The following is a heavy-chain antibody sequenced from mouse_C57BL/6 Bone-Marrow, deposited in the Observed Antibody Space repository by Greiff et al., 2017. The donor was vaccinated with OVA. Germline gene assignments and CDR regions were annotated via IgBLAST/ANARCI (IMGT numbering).Heavy chain of an antibody. CDR2: ISDGGSYT. J-gene: IGHJ3*01. CDR3: ARYRTTVVAKGFAY. CDR1: GFTFSSYA. Sequence: EVQGVESGGGLVKPGGSLKLSCAASGFTFSSYAMSWVRQTPEKRLEWVATISDGGSYTYYPDNVKGRFTISRDNAKNHLYLQMSQLKSKDTAMYYCARYRTTVVAKGFAYWGQGTLVTVSA. D-gene: IGHD1-1*01. V-gene: IGHV5-4*01.